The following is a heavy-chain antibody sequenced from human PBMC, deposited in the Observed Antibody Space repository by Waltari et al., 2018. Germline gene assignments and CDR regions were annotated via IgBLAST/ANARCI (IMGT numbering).Heavy chain of an antibody. J-gene: IGHJ6*03. V-gene: IGHV4-39*01. CDR3: ASSWYGYYYYYMDV. CDR1: GGSISSSSYY. CDR2: IYYSGST. Sequence: QLQLQESGPGLVKPSETLSLTCTVSGGSISSSSYYWGWIRQPPGKGLEWIGSIYYSGSTYYNPSLKSRVTISVDTSKNQFSLKLSSGTAADTAVYYCASSWYGYYYYYMDVWGKGTTVTVSS. D-gene: IGHD6-13*01.